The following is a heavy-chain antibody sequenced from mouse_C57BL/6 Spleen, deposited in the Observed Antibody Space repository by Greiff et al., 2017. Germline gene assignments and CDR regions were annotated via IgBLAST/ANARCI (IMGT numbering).Heavy chain of an antibody. Sequence: EVKLLESGAELVKPGASVKLSCTASGFNIKDYYMPWVKQRTEQGLEWIGRIDPEDGETKYAPKFQGKATITADTSSNTAYLQLSSLTSEDTAVYYCASRGDGNYEDWFAYWGQGTLVTVSA. V-gene: IGHV14-2*01. CDR2: IDPEDGET. D-gene: IGHD2-1*01. CDR3: ASRGDGNYEDWFAY. J-gene: IGHJ3*01. CDR1: GFNIKDYY.